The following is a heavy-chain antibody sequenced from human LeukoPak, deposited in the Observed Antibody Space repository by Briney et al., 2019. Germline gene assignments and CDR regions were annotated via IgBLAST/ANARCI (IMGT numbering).Heavy chain of an antibody. CDR1: GFTFSSYA. CDR3: AKDGSNEVVTAIHYFDY. Sequence: GGSLRLSCAASGFTFSSYAMSWVRQAPGKGLDWVSLISAGGGSTYYADSVKGRFTISRDNSKNTLYLQMNSLRAEDTAVYYCAKDGSNEVVTAIHYFDYWGQGTLVTVSS. V-gene: IGHV3-23*01. CDR2: ISAGGGST. D-gene: IGHD2-21*02. J-gene: IGHJ4*02.